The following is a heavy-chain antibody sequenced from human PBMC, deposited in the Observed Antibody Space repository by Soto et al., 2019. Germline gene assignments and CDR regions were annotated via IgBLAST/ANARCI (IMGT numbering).Heavy chain of an antibody. D-gene: IGHD3-22*01. V-gene: IGHV1-24*01. CDR3: ARLPVGYDSSGYYPYYYGMDV. CDR1: GYTLTELS. J-gene: IGHJ6*02. Sequence: ASVKVSCKVSGYTLTELSMHWVRQAPGKGLEWMGGFDPEDGETICAQKFQGRVTMTEDTSTDTAYMELSSLRSEDTAVYYCARLPVGYDSSGYYPYYYGMDVWGQGTTVTVSS. CDR2: FDPEDGET.